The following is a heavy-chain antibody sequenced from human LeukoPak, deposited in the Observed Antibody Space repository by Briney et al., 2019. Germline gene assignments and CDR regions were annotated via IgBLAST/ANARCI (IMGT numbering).Heavy chain of an antibody. CDR2: IVPIFGIA. CDR3: AREEVGPGSYFYYYYGMDV. CDR1: GGTFSSYA. D-gene: IGHD3-10*01. J-gene: IGHJ6*02. V-gene: IGHV1-69*04. Sequence: SVKVSCKASGGTFSSYAISWVRQAPGQGLEWMGRIVPIFGIANYAQKFQGRVTITADKSTSTAYMELSSLRSEDTAVYYCAREEVGPGSYFYYYYGMDVWGQGTTVTVSS.